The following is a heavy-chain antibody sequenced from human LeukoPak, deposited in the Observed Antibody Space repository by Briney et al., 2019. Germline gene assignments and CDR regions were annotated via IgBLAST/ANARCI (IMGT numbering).Heavy chain of an antibody. CDR2: INPSGGST. CDR1: GYTFTSYY. Sequence: GASVKVSCKASGYTFTSYYMHWVRQAPGQGLEWMGIINPSGGSTSHAQKFQGRVTMTRDTSTSTVYMELSSLRSEDTAVYYCARDWGGLEMATTYYFDYWGQGTLVTVSS. D-gene: IGHD5-24*01. J-gene: IGHJ4*02. CDR3: ARDWGGLEMATTYYFDY. V-gene: IGHV1-46*01.